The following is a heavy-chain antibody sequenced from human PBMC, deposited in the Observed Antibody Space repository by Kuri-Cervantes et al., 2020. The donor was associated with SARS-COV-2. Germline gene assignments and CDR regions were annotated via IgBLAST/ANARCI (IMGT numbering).Heavy chain of an antibody. CDR2: IYYSGST. Sequence: SETLSLTCTVSGGSISSSSYYWGWIRQPPGKGLEWIGSIYYSGSTYYNPSLKSRVTISVDTSKNQFSLKLSSGTAADTAVYYCARSRAMIVAQADAFDIWGQGTMVTVSS. V-gene: IGHV4-39*01. CDR1: GGSISSSSYY. J-gene: IGHJ3*02. D-gene: IGHD3-22*01. CDR3: ARSRAMIVAQADAFDI.